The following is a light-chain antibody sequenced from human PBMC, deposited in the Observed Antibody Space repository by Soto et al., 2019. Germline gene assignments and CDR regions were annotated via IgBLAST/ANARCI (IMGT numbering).Light chain of an antibody. CDR1: QSIADS. J-gene: IGKJ2*01. CDR2: KAS. V-gene: IGKV1-5*03. CDR3: QHCDTYSYI. Sequence: DIQMTQSPSTLSSSVGDRVIITCRASQSIADSLAWYQQKPGKAPKLLIYKASILETGVPSRFSGSGSGTEFTLTINSLQPDDFATYFCQHCDTYSYIFGQGTKLEIK.